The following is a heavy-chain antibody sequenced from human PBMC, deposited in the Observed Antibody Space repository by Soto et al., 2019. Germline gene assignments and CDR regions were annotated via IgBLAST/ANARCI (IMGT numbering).Heavy chain of an antibody. CDR2: ISGDGRTT. CDR1: GFTFSTYT. J-gene: IGHJ3*02. Sequence: PGGSLRLSCAASGFTFSTYTMSWVRQAPGKGLEWVSVISGDGRTTNYADSVKGRFTISRDNSKNTVYLQMNSLRAEDTAVYYCAREGPYGDLADAFDIWGQGTMVT. D-gene: IGHD4-17*01. V-gene: IGHV3-23*01. CDR3: AREGPYGDLADAFDI.